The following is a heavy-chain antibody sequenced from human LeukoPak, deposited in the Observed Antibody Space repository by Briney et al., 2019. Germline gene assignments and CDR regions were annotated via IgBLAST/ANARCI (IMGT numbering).Heavy chain of an antibody. CDR2: INWKTGNG. Sequence: GRSLRLSCAVSGFNFDDYAMHWVRQAPGRGLEWVSGINWKTGNGIYADSVKGRFTISRDNAKNSLYLQVSSLRAEDTALYYCTRRAARWQFDLWGRGTLLTVSS. D-gene: IGHD5-24*01. J-gene: IGHJ2*01. CDR1: GFNFDDYA. CDR3: TRRAARWQFDL. V-gene: IGHV3-9*01.